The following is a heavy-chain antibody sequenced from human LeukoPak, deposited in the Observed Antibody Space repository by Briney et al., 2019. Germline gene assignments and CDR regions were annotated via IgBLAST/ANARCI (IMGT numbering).Heavy chain of an antibody. D-gene: IGHD5-18*01. CDR2: ISGSGSNT. CDR3: VKEPRGYSFSFDI. Sequence: GGSLRLSCAASRFTFSTCAINWVRQAPGKGREWVSAISGSGSNTFCADSVKGRFTISRDNPKNTLYLQMNSLRPEDTAVYYCVKEPRGYSFSFDIWGQGTMVTVSS. V-gene: IGHV3-23*01. CDR1: RFTFSTCA. J-gene: IGHJ3*02.